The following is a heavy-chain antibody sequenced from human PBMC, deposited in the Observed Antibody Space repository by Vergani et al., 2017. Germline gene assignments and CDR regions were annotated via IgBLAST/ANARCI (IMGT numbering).Heavy chain of an antibody. CDR2: INPNSGGT. CDR1: GYTFTGYY. D-gene: IGHD1-20*01. Sequence: QVQLVQSGAEVKKPGASVKVSCKASGYTFTGYYMHWVRQAPGQGLEWMGWINPNSGGTNYAQKFQGRVTMTRDTSISTAYMELSRLRSDETAVYYCARDLSYNWNPESAYYYYYGMDVWGQGTTVTVSS. V-gene: IGHV1-2*02. J-gene: IGHJ6*02. CDR3: ARDLSYNWNPESAYYYYYGMDV.